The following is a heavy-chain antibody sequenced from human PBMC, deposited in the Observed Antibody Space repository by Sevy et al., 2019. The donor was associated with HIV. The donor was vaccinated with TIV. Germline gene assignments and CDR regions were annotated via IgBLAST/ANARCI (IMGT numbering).Heavy chain of an antibody. CDR2: ISSSSSTL. D-gene: IGHD2-15*01. CDR1: GFTFSSYS. CDR3: AARKDDFDC. V-gene: IGHV3-48*01. Sequence: GGSLRLSCAASGFTFSSYSMNWVRQAPGKGLEWVSYISSSSSTLYYADSVRGRFTISRDNSKNTQYLQMSSLRTEDTAVYYCAARKDDFDCWGRGTLVTVSS. J-gene: IGHJ4*02.